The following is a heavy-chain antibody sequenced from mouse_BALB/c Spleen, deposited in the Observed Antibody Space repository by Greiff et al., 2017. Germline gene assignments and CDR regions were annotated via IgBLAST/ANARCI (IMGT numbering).Heavy chain of an antibody. Sequence: VQLQESGAELARPGASVKLSCKAFGYTFTDYYINWVKQRTGQGLEWIGEIYPGSGNTYYNEKFKGKATLTADKSSSTAYMQLSSLTSEDSAVYFCARSVYGNFDYWGQGTTLTVSS. V-gene: IGHV1-77*01. CDR1: GYTFTDYY. CDR2: IYPGSGNT. D-gene: IGHD2-1*01. J-gene: IGHJ2*01. CDR3: ARSVYGNFDY.